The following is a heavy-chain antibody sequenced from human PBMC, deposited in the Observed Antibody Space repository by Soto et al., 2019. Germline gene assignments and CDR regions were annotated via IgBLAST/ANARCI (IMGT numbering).Heavy chain of an antibody. J-gene: IGHJ4*02. CDR3: ARGRSSTSPYPIGY. CDR2: IYYSGST. Sequence: QVQLQESGPGLVKPSQTLSLTCTVSGGSISSGGYYWSWIRQHPGKGLEWIGYIYYSGSTYYNPSLKSRRTIXVXTSXNQFPLKLSSVTAADTAVYYCARGRSSTSPYPIGYWGQGTLVTVSS. D-gene: IGHD2-2*01. V-gene: IGHV4-31*03. CDR1: GGSISSGGYY.